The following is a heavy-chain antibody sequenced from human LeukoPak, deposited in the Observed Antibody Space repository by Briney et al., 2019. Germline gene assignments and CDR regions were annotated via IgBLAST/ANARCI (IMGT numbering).Heavy chain of an antibody. CDR2: ISYDGSNK. J-gene: IGHJ3*02. V-gene: IGHV3-30-3*01. Sequence: GGSLRLSCAASGFTFSSYAMHWVRQAPGKGLEWVAVISYDGSNKYYADSVKGRFTISRDNSKNTLYLQMNSLRAEDTAVYYCARAAGTAAAASDIWGQGTMVTVSS. D-gene: IGHD6-13*01. CDR1: GFTFSSYA. CDR3: ARAAGTAAAASDI.